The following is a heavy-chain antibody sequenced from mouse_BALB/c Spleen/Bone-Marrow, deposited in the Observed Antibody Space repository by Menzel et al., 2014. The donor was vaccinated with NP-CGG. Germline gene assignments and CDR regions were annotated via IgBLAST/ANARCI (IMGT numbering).Heavy chain of an antibody. CDR1: GFTSSDYY. CDR3: VLRWFAY. J-gene: IGHJ3*01. Sequence: DVKLVESGGGLVKPGGSLKLSCAASGFTSSDYYMYWVRQTPEKRLEWVATISDGGSYTYYPDSVKGRFTISRDNAKNNLYLQMSSLKSEDTAMYYCVLRWFAYWGQGTLVTVSA. D-gene: IGHD1-1*01. V-gene: IGHV5-4*02. CDR2: ISDGGSYT.